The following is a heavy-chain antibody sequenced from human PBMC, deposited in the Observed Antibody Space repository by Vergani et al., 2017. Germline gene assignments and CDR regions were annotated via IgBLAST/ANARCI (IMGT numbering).Heavy chain of an antibody. CDR1: GFTFSAYS. CDR3: ARDSYCSCGNCLINGMDV. V-gene: IGHV3-7*01. J-gene: IGHJ6*02. Sequence: DVRLVESGGGVVQPGGSLRLSCAASGFTFSAYSMNWVRQAPGKGLEWVANIKQDGSEKYYVDSVKGRLTISRDNAKNSLHLQINSLRAEDTAVYYCARDSYCSCGNCLINGMDVWGQGTTVTVSS. CDR2: IKQDGSEK. D-gene: IGHD2-15*01.